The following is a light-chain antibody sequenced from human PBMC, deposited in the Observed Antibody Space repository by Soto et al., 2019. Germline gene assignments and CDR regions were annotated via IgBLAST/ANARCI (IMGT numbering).Light chain of an antibody. V-gene: IGKV3-11*01. CDR2: DAS. J-gene: IGKJ5*01. CDR3: QQRSKWPPIT. Sequence: EIVLTQSPATLSLSPGERATLSCRASQSVSRYLAWYQQKPGQAPRLLIYDASNRATGVPARFSGSGSGTDFTLTISNLEPEDFAVYYCQQRSKWPPITFGQGTRLEIK. CDR1: QSVSRY.